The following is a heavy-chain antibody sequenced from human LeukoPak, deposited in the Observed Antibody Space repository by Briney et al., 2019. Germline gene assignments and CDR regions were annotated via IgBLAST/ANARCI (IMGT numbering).Heavy chain of an antibody. Sequence: PAETLSLTCAVYGGSFRGYYWSWIRQPPGKGREWIGEINHSGSTNYNPSLKSRVTISVDTSKNQFSLKVSSVPAADTAVYYCARRIAARPRGYWFDPWGQGTLVTVSS. J-gene: IGHJ5*02. CDR1: GGSFRGYY. CDR2: INHSGST. V-gene: IGHV4-34*01. CDR3: ARRIAARPRGYWFDP. D-gene: IGHD6-6*01.